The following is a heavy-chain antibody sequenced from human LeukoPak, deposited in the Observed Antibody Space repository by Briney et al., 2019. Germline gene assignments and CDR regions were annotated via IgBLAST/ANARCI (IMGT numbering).Heavy chain of an antibody. CDR3: AKDPVGSGRPRYYFDY. CDR2: ILGSGGRT. D-gene: IGHD3-10*01. V-gene: IGHV3-23*01. CDR1: GFTFSSYA. J-gene: IGHJ4*02. Sequence: GGSLRLSCAASGFTFSSYAMSWVRQAPGKGLEWVSAILGSGGRTYYADSVKGRFTISRDNSKNTLYLQMNSLRAEDTAVYYCAKDPVGSGRPRYYFDYWGQGTLVTVSS.